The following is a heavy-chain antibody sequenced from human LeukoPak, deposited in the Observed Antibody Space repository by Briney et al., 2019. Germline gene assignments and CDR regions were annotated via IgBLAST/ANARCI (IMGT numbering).Heavy chain of an antibody. D-gene: IGHD3-22*01. CDR3: AKYYYDSSGYDIDAFDI. V-gene: IGHV3-23*01. J-gene: IGHJ3*02. CDR2: ISNNGGYT. Sequence: GGSLRLSCAASGFTFSSSAMSWVRQAPGKGLEWVSAISNNGGYTYYADSVQGRFTISRDNSKNTLYLQMNSLRAEDTAVYYCAKYYYDSSGYDIDAFDIWGQGTMVTVSS. CDR1: GFTFSSSA.